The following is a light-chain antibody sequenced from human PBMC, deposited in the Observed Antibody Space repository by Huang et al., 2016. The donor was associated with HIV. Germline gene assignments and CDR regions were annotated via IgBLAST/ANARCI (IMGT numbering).Light chain of an antibody. CDR3: QQTFSVPLT. CDR2: SAS. J-gene: IGKJ4*01. V-gene: IGKV1-39*01. CDR1: QSLNNY. Sequence: DLQMTQSPSSLSASVGDRVTITCRASQSLNNYLNWYQQKPGKAPNLLIYSASTLQSGVPPRFSGGVSGTVFNLTKSNLQPEDYATYYCQQTFSVPLTFGGGTKVEIK.